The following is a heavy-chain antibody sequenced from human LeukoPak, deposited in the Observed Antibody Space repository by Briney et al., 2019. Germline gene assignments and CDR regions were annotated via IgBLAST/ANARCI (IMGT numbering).Heavy chain of an antibody. CDR2: IYYSGST. CDR1: GGSVINTNW. J-gene: IGHJ4*02. CDR3: ARRGGGQWLVLGENYFDY. Sequence: SETLSLTCSVSGGSVINTNWWTWVRQPPGKGLEWIGSIYYSGSTYYNPSLKSRVTISVDTSKNQFSLKLSSVTAADTAVYYCARRGGGQWLVLGENYFDYWGQGTLVTVSS. D-gene: IGHD6-19*01. V-gene: IGHV4-39*01.